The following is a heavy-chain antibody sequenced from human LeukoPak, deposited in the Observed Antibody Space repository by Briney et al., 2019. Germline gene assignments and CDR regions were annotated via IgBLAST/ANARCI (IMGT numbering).Heavy chain of an antibody. Sequence: PGGSLRLSCAASGFTVSSNYMSWVRQAPGKGLEWVSVIYSGGSTYYADSVKGRFTISRDNSKNTLYLQINSLRAEDTAVYYCARAPRLEWLLYFDYWGQGTLVTVSS. J-gene: IGHJ4*02. V-gene: IGHV3-66*02. CDR2: IYSGGST. CDR1: GFTVSSNY. CDR3: ARAPRLEWLLYFDY. D-gene: IGHD3-3*01.